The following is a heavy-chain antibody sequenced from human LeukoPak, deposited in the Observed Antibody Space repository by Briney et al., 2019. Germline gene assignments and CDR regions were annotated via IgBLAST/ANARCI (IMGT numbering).Heavy chain of an antibody. D-gene: IGHD1-26*01. J-gene: IGHJ4*02. CDR2: ISSSSSYI. CDR1: GFTFSSYS. Sequence: GGSLRLSCAASGFTFSSYSMNWVRQAPGKGLEWVSSISSSSSYIYYADSVKGRFTISRDNAKNSLYLQMNSLRAEDTAVYYCARVGTIVGATSLDYWGQGTLVTVSS. CDR3: ARVGTIVGATSLDY. V-gene: IGHV3-21*01.